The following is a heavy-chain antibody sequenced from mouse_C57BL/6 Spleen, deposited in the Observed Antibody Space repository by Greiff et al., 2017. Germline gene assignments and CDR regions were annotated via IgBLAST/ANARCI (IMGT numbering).Heavy chain of an antibody. J-gene: IGHJ1*03. CDR2: ISSGSSTI. CDR1: GFTFSDYG. CDR3: ARTNGWYFDV. V-gene: IGHV5-17*01. Sequence: EAKVVESGGGLVKPGGSLKLSCAASGFTFSDYGMHWVRQAPEKGLEWVAYISSGSSTIYYAYTVKGRFTISRDKAKHTLFLQMTSLRSEDTALYYCARTNGWYFDVWGTGTTVTVSS.